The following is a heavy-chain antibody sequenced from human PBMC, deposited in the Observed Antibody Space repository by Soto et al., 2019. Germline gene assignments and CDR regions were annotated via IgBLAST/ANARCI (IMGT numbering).Heavy chain of an antibody. V-gene: IGHV4-39*01. J-gene: IGHJ3*02. D-gene: IGHD4-17*01. Sequence: PSETLSLTCTVSGGSISSSIYYWGGIRQPPGKGLEWIGSIYYSGSTYYNPSLKSRVTISVDTSKNQFSLKLSSVTAADTAVYYCARHAPDYGEYDLRPDAFDIWGQGKMVTVS. CDR3: ARHAPDYGEYDLRPDAFDI. CDR1: GGSISSSIYY. CDR2: IYYSGST.